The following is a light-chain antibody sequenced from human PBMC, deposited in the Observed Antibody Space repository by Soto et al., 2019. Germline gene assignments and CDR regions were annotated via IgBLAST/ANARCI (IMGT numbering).Light chain of an antibody. J-gene: IGLJ1*01. CDR1: NSNIGSNA. V-gene: IGLV1-44*01. CDR2: YNN. CDR3: AAWDDSLIGDV. Sequence: QSVLTQPPSASGTPWQRVTISCSGSNSNIGSNAVTWYQQLPGMAPKLLIYYNNQRPSGVPDRFSGSKSGTSASLAISGLQSEDEADYYCAAWDDSLIGDVFGTGTKLTVL.